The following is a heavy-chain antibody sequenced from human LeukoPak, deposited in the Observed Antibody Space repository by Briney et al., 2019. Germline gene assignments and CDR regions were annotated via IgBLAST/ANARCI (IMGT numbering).Heavy chain of an antibody. Sequence: ASVKASCKASGGTFSSYAISWVRQAPGQGLEWMGRIIPILGIANYAQKFQGRVTITADKSTSTAYMELSSLRSEDTAVYYCARGGPTYYYDSSGLWFDPWGQGTLVTVSS. D-gene: IGHD3-22*01. J-gene: IGHJ5*02. CDR2: IIPILGIA. V-gene: IGHV1-69*04. CDR1: GGTFSSYA. CDR3: ARGGPTYYYDSSGLWFDP.